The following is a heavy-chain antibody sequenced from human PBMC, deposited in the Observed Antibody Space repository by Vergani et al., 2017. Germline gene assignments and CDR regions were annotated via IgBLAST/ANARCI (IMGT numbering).Heavy chain of an antibody. V-gene: IGHV3-48*04. CDR2: ISSSSSYT. CDR3: ARVLGWYFDL. CDR1: GFTFSSYG. J-gene: IGHJ2*01. Sequence: EVQLLESGGGLVQPGGSLRLSCAASGFTFSSYGMSWIRQAPGKGLEWVSYISSSSSYTDYADSVKGRFTISRDNAKNSLYLQMNSLRADDTAVYYCARVLGWYFDLWGRGTLVTVSS.